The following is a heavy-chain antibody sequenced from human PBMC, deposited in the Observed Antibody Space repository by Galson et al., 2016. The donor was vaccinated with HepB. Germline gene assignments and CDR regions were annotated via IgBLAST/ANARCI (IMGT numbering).Heavy chain of an antibody. J-gene: IGHJ5*02. CDR3: ALGYCSGGSCYRNWFDP. CDR1: GYTFTSYG. CDR2: ISGDNGNT. Sequence: SCKASGYTFTSYGISWVRQAPGQGLEWMGWISGDNGNTNYAQKLQGRVTVTKDTSTSTAYMELRSLRSDDTAVYYCALGYCSGGSCYRNWFDPWGQGTLVTVSS. V-gene: IGHV1-18*01. D-gene: IGHD2-15*01.